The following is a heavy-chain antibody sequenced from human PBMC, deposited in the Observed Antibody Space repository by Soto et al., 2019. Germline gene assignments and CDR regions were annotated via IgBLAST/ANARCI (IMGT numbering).Heavy chain of an antibody. V-gene: IGHV4-59*01. CDR3: AKVRGYASGWRYFDY. CDR2: IFHSGST. J-gene: IGHJ4*02. Sequence: SETLSLTCNVSGGSISCYCWSWIRQAPGKGLQWIGYIFHSGSTSYNPSLRSRVTISVDTSKNQFSLKVNSVTAADTAVYYCAKVRGYASGWRYFDYWGQGTLVTVSS. CDR1: GGSISCYC. D-gene: IGHD5-18*01.